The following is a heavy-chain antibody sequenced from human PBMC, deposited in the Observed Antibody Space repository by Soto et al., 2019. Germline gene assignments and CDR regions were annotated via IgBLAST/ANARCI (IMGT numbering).Heavy chain of an antibody. CDR1: GFTFNEAW. CDR2: IKGSVDGATT. V-gene: IGHV3-15*01. Sequence: EVKLVESGGGLVKPGGSLRLSCAASGFTFNEAWISWVRQAPGKGLEWVGRIKGSVDGATTDYAPPVNGRFNILRDDSNNTGLLQMKSLKAEDSGMYFCVKKNYYDTTGPDQGVFHAWGRGTMVTVS. CDR3: VKKNYYDTTGPDQGVFHA. D-gene: IGHD3-22*01. J-gene: IGHJ3*01.